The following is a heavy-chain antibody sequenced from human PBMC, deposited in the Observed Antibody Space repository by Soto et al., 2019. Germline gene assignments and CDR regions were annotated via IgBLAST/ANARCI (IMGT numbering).Heavy chain of an antibody. CDR3: AHAAFGEFVGSFGY. CDR2: VYWDDDK. CDR1: GFSLSTTGVG. J-gene: IGHJ4*02. V-gene: IGHV2-5*02. Sequence: KESGPTLVKPTQTLTLTCTFSGFSLSTTGVGVGWIRQPPGKALEWLALVYWDDDKRYNLFLKSRLAITKDTSKNQVVLTMTNMDPVDTATYYCAHAAFGEFVGSFGYWGQGTLVTVSS. D-gene: IGHD3-10*01.